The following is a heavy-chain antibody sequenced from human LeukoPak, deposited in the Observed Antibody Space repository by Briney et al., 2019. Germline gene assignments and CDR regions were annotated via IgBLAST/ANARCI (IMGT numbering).Heavy chain of an antibody. Sequence: PSETLSLTCTVSGGSISSSSYYWGWIRQPPGKGLEWIGSIYYSGSTYYNPPLKSRVTISVDTSKNQFSLKLSSVTAADTAVYYCARLFGNSDFDYWGQGTLVTVSS. J-gene: IGHJ4*02. CDR1: GGSISSSSYY. CDR2: IYYSGST. CDR3: ARLFGNSDFDY. V-gene: IGHV4-39*01. D-gene: IGHD4-23*01.